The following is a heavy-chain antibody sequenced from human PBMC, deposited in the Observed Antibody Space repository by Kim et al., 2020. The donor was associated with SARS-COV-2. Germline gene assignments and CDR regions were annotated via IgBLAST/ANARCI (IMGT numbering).Heavy chain of an antibody. CDR3: VRDLYSGYDPSDY. J-gene: IGHJ4*02. D-gene: IGHD5-12*01. CDR2: IKPDGSQK. CDR1: GFTFGNYW. V-gene: IGHV3-7*03. Sequence: GGSLRLSCAASGFTFGNYWMTWVRQAPGKGMEWVANIKPDGSQKKYVDSVNGRFTISRDNAKNSLYLQMNSLRAEDTAVYYCVRDLYSGYDPSDYWGRGTLVTVSS.